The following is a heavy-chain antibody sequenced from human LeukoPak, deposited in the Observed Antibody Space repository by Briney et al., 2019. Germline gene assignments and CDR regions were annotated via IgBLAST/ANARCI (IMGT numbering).Heavy chain of an antibody. D-gene: IGHD6-13*01. Sequence: SGTLSLTCAVSGGSISSSNWYSWVRQPPGKGLEWIGEIYHSGSTNYNPSLKSRVTISIDKSKNQFSLNLTSVTAADTAVYYCARGRGSSWYYFDSWGQGTLVTVSS. CDR3: ARGRGSSWYYFDS. CDR1: GGSISSSNW. V-gene: IGHV4-4*02. J-gene: IGHJ4*02. CDR2: IYHSGST.